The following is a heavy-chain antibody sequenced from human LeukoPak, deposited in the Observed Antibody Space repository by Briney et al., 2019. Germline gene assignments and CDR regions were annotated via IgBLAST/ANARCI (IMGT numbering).Heavy chain of an antibody. CDR1: GFTFSSYA. CDR3: ALEYCSSTSCYSWDAFDI. V-gene: IGHV3-23*01. CDR2: ISGSGGST. J-gene: IGHJ3*02. D-gene: IGHD2-2*01. Sequence: GGSLRLSCAASGFTFSSYAMSWVRQAPGKGLEWVSAISGSGGSTYYADSVEGRFTMSRDNSKNTLYLQMNSLRAEDMAVYYCALEYCSSTSCYSWDAFDIWGQGTMVTVSS.